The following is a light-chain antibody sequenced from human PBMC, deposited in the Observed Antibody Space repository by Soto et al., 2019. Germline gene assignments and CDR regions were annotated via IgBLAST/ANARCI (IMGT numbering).Light chain of an antibody. Sequence: QSVLTQPRSVSGSPEQSATISCTGTSSDVGIYNYVSWYRQHPGKAPKLMIYDVSKRPSGVPDRFSGSKSGNTASLAISGLQAEDEADYYCCSYAGSYTLGVFGTGTKVTVL. V-gene: IGLV2-11*01. CDR3: CSYAGSYTLGV. J-gene: IGLJ1*01. CDR2: DVS. CDR1: SSDVGIYNY.